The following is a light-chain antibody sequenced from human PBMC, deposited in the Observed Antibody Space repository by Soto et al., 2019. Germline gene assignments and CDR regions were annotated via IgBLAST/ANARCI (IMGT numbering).Light chain of an antibody. V-gene: IGKV3D-15*01. CDR2: GAS. J-gene: IGKJ5*01. Sequence: EIVMTQSPATMSMSPGERTTLSCGASQNVGSNLAWYQQKPGRAPRLLIYGASTRATGIPARFSGSGSVTEFTLTISSLQSEDFAVYYCQQYNNWPITFGQGTRLEIK. CDR1: QNVGSN. CDR3: QQYNNWPIT.